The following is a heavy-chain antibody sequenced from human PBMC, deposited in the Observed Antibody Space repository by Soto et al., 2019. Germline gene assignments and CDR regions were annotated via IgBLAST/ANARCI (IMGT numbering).Heavy chain of an antibody. Sequence: SETLSLTCSVSGDSISNLDYFWAWIRQPPGQALEYIGYIYKSATTYYNPSFESRVAISVDTSKSQFSLNVTSVTAADTAMYFCARGRYCLTGRCFPNWFDSWGQGTLVTVSS. CDR1: GDSISNLDYF. D-gene: IGHD7-27*01. CDR2: IYKSATT. CDR3: ARGRYCLTGRCFPNWFDS. V-gene: IGHV4-30-4*01. J-gene: IGHJ5*01.